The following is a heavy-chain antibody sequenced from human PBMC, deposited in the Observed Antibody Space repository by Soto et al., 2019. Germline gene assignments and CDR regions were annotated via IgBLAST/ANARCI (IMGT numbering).Heavy chain of an antibody. D-gene: IGHD4-17*01. CDR3: ARQGDYGDYAAFYYCMDV. Sequence: PGESLKISCNRSGYSFTSYWIGWVRQMPGKGLEWMGIIYPGDSDTRYSPSFQGQVTISADKSISTAYLQWSSLKASDSAMYYCARQGDYGDYAAFYYCMDVWGQGTTVTVSS. CDR1: GYSFTSYW. J-gene: IGHJ6*02. CDR2: IYPGDSDT. V-gene: IGHV5-51*01.